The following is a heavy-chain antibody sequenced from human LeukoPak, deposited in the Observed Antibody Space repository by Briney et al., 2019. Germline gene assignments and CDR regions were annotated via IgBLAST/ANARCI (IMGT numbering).Heavy chain of an antibody. V-gene: IGHV4-34*01. J-gene: IGHJ4*02. Sequence: SETLSLTCSVRGDSLSIYYWSWIRQPPGKGLEWIGEIHHSGSTNYNPSLSSRVTMSVDTSKHQFSLRLTPVTAADTAVYYCARPRYYRSASCPDPQSEYWGQGTLVTVSS. CDR2: IHHSGST. CDR1: GDSLSIYY. D-gene: IGHD2-2*01. CDR3: ARPRYYRSASCPDPQSEY.